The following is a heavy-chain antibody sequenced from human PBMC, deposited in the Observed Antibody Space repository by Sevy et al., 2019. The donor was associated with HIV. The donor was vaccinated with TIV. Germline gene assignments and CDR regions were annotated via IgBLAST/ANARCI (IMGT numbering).Heavy chain of an antibody. CDR1: GFTFSSYG. D-gene: IGHD3-3*01. CDR3: AKDLYTYDFWSGYYEYYFDY. Sequence: GGSLRLSCAASGFTFSSYGMHWVRQAPGKGLEWVAFIRYDGSNKYYADSVKGRFTISRDNSKNTLYLQMNSLRAEDTAVYYCAKDLYTYDFWSGYYEYYFDYWGQGTLVTVSS. V-gene: IGHV3-30*02. CDR2: IRYDGSNK. J-gene: IGHJ4*02.